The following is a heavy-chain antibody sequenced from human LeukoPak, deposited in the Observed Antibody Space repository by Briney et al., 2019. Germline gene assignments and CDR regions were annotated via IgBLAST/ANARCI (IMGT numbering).Heavy chain of an antibody. Sequence: GESLKISCRGSGFSFTAYWIGWVRQMPGKGLEWMGMIYPGDSDARYSPSLQGHVTISADKSTSTAYLQWSSLKASDTAMYYCARLYYDILTGYYQYYFDYWGQGTLVTVSS. CDR1: GFSFTAYW. CDR3: ARLYYDILTGYYQYYFDY. J-gene: IGHJ4*02. D-gene: IGHD3-9*01. CDR2: IYPGDSDA. V-gene: IGHV5-51*01.